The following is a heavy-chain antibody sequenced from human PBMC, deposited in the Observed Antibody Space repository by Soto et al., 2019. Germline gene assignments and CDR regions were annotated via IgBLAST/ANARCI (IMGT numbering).Heavy chain of an antibody. Sequence: GEFLKISCKGSGYSFTSYWIGWVRQMPGKGLEWMGIIYPGDSDTRYSPSFQGQVTISADKSISIAYLQMNSLKTEDTAVYYCTRDSNYYDGTGYYPDAFDIWGQGTMVTVSS. J-gene: IGHJ3*02. V-gene: IGHV5-51*01. CDR1: GYSFTSYW. CDR2: IYPGDSDT. D-gene: IGHD3-22*01. CDR3: TRDSNYYDGTGYYPDAFDI.